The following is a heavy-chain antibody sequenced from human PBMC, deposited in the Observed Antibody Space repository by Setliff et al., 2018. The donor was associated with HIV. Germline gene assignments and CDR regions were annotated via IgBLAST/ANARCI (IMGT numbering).Heavy chain of an antibody. Sequence: SVKVSCKTSGFTFTTSTMQWVRQARGQRLEWIAWIVVGSGNTNYAQKFQERVTITRDMSTNTAYMELSSLRFEDAAVYYCAAGNYGDYGRFDYWGQGTLVTVSS. V-gene: IGHV1-58*02. CDR2: IVVGSGNT. J-gene: IGHJ4*02. D-gene: IGHD4-17*01. CDR1: GFTFTTST. CDR3: AAGNYGDYGRFDY.